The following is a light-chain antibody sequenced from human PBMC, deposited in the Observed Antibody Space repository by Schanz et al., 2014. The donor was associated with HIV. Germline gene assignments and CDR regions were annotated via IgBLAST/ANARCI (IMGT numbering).Light chain of an antibody. CDR2: DEN. Sequence: QSVLTQPPSVSAAPGQKVTISCSGSSSDIGDNYVSWYPHLPGTAPKLLIYDENKRPSGIPDRFSGSKSGASATLDITGLQTGDEADYYCGTWDSSLSAVVFGGGTKLTVL. CDR1: SSDIGDNY. J-gene: IGLJ2*01. V-gene: IGLV1-51*01. CDR3: GTWDSSLSAVV.